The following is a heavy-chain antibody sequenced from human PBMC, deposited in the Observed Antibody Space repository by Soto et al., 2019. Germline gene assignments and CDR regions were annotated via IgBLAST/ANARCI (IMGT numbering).Heavy chain of an antibody. CDR1: GGTFSSYA. J-gene: IGHJ6*02. V-gene: IGHV1-69*01. CDR2: IIPIFGTA. Sequence: QVQLVQSGAEVKKPGSSVKVSCKASGGTFSSYAISWVRQAPGQGLEWMGGIIPIFGTANYAQKFQGRVTITADESTSTAYMELSSLRSEDTAVYYCARVVTVVVPAVSYYYYGMDVWVQGTTVTVSS. D-gene: IGHD2-2*01. CDR3: ARVVTVVVPAVSYYYYGMDV.